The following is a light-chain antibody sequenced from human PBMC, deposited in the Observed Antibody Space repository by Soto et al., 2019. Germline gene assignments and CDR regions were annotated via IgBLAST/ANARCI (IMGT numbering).Light chain of an antibody. Sequence: EIVLTQSSGALSLSPGERATLSCRASQSVSSSYLAWYQQKPGQAPRLLIYRTSNRATGIPDRFSGSGSGTDFTLTIGRLEPEDFATYYCLQDYNYPLTFGQGTRLEIK. CDR2: RTS. V-gene: IGKV3-20*01. J-gene: IGKJ5*01. CDR1: QSVSSSY. CDR3: LQDYNYPLT.